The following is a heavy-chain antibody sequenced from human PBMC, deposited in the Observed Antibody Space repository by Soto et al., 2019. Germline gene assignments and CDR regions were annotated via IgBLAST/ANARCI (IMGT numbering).Heavy chain of an antibody. V-gene: IGHV3-66*01. D-gene: IGHD2-15*01. CDR1: GFTVSSKY. J-gene: IGHJ6*02. CDR2: IQSGGPT. Sequence: GGSLRLSCAASGFTVSSKYMSWVRQAPGKGLEWVSLIQSGGPTYYADSVKGRFTISRDTSENTVHLQMDSLRAEDTAVYYCARDDVFCDGGRCYGVPLDVWGQGTTVTVSS. CDR3: ARDDVFCDGGRCYGVPLDV.